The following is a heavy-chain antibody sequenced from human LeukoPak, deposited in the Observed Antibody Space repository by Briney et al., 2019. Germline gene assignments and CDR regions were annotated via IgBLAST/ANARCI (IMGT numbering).Heavy chain of an antibody. D-gene: IGHD4-17*01. CDR3: ARDLGEDDYGHYCPSY. Sequence: GGSLRLSCAASGFTFSSYSMNWVRQAPGKGLEGVSYISSSSSTIYYADSVKGRFTISRDNAKNSLYLQMNSLRAEDTAVSYCARDLGEDDYGHYCPSYWGQGTLVTVSS. CDR2: ISSSSSTI. CDR1: GFTFSSYS. J-gene: IGHJ4*02. V-gene: IGHV3-48*01.